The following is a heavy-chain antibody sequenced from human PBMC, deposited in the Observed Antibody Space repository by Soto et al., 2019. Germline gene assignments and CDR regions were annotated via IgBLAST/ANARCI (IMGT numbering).Heavy chain of an antibody. J-gene: IGHJ5*02. D-gene: IGHD3-3*01. CDR3: ARSSGGNFGRIIEGTNCFAP. CDR1: RDTITSYY. CDR2: INHHGGST. V-gene: IGHV1-46*01. Sequence: ASVKVSCKSPRDTITSYYINWVRQAPGQGLEWMGVINHHGGSTLYAQHVRGRVTMTRDSSTSTVYMELRSLTSEDSDFYYCARSSGGNFGRIIEGTNCFAPWGQGTPVTVSS.